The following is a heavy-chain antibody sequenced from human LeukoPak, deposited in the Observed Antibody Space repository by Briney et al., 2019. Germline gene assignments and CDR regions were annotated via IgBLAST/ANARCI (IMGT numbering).Heavy chain of an antibody. CDR2: MQTGGNT. V-gene: IGHV3-53*01. Sequence: GGSLRLSCAASGFTVSSNYMSWVRQAPGKGLEWVSSMQTGGNTYYSDSVKGRFTISRDNSDYTLFLQMNGLRAEDTAVYYCAKDYSXXXQFDYWGQGTLVTVSA. J-gene: IGHJ4*02. CDR1: GFTVSSNY. D-gene: IGHD6-25*01. CDR3: AKDYSXXXQFDY.